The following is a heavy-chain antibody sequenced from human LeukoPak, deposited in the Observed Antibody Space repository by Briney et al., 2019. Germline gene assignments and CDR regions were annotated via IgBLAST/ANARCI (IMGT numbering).Heavy chain of an antibody. Sequence: AGSLRLSCAASGFTFSGSTMHWVRQASGKGLEWVGRVGNKASSYATAYAASVKGRFTISRDDSKNTAYLQMNSLKTEDTAVYYCTRSLNWIREYWGQGTLVTVSS. J-gene: IGHJ4*02. CDR1: GFTFSGST. V-gene: IGHV3-73*01. CDR3: TRSLNWIREY. CDR2: VGNKASSYAT. D-gene: IGHD1-20*01.